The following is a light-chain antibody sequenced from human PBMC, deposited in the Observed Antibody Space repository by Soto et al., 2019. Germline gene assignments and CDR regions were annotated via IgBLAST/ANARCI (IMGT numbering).Light chain of an antibody. Sequence: DIQMTQSPSSLSASVGDRVIITCRASQSISTYLNWYQQKPRKAPKLLIYAASSLQSGVPSRFRGSGSGTDFTLTISSLQREDFATYYCQESYSTPITFGQGTRLEIK. CDR2: AAS. CDR1: QSISTY. CDR3: QESYSTPIT. J-gene: IGKJ5*01. V-gene: IGKV1-39*01.